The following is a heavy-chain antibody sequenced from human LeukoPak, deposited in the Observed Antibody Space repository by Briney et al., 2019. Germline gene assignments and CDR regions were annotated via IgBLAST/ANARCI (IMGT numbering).Heavy chain of an antibody. D-gene: IGHD3-10*01. Sequence: ASVKVSCEASGYTFTGYYMHWVRQAPGQGLEWVGWINPNSSGTNYAKTFQGRVTMSRDTSINTVYIELSSLRSDDTAVYYCATSLRGSGEAGGYWGQGALVTVSS. CDR1: GYTFTGYY. CDR3: ATSLRGSGEAGGY. J-gene: IGHJ4*02. V-gene: IGHV1-2*02. CDR2: INPNSSGT.